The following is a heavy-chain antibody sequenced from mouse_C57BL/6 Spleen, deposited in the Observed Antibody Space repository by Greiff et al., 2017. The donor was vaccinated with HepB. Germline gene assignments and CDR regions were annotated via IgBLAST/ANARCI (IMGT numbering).Heavy chain of an antibody. Sequence: QVQLQQPGAELVRPGTSVKLSCKASGYTFTSYWMHWVKQRPGQGLEWIGVIDPSDSYTNYNQKFKCKSTLTVDTASSTAYMQLSSLTSEDSAVYYCARWDYGSSCIDALDYWGQGTAVTVSS. CDR3: ARWDYGSSCIDALDY. V-gene: IGHV1-59*01. D-gene: IGHD1-1*01. CDR1: GYTFTSYW. J-gene: IGHJ4*01. CDR2: IDPSDSYT.